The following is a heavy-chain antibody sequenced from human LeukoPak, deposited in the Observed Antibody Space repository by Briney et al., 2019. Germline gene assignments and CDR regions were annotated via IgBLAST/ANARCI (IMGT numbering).Heavy chain of an antibody. Sequence: PSETLSLTCTVSGGSVSSYYWMWIPHPPGKGRVWIRYINYSGTNNYNPSLKRRVTISVDTSKNQFSLKLSSVTAADTAVYYGARIPDDYDSSGYSNYYFDYWGQGTLVTVSS. J-gene: IGHJ4*02. CDR1: GGSVSSYY. CDR3: ARIPDDYDSSGYSNYYFDY. CDR2: INYSGTN. V-gene: IGHV4-59*02. D-gene: IGHD3-22*01.